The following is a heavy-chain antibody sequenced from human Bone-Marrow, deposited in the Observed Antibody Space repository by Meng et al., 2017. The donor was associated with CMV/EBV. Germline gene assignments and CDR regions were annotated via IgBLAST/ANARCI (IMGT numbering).Heavy chain of an antibody. CDR1: GFTFSSYW. J-gene: IGHJ4*02. CDR3: ALYCSGGSCYSSG. V-gene: IGHV3-23*03. Sequence: GESLKISCAASGFTFSSYWMSWVRQAPGKGLEWVSVIYSGGSSTYYADSVKGRFTISRDNSKNTLYLQMNSLRAEDTAVYYCALYCSGGSCYSSGWGQGTLVTVSS. D-gene: IGHD2-15*01. CDR2: IYSGGSST.